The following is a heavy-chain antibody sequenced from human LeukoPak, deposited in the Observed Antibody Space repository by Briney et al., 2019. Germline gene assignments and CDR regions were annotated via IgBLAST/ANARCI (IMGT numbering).Heavy chain of an antibody. J-gene: IGHJ4*02. CDR1: GFTFGDYA. D-gene: IGHD3-10*01. CDR3: TREDGSGSYLIDY. Sequence: GGSLRLSCTASGFTFGDYAMSWFRQAPGKGLEWVGFIRSKAYGGTTEYAASVKGRFTISRDDSKSIAYLQMNSLKTEDTAVYYCTREDGSGSYLIDYWGQGTLVTVSS. CDR2: IRSKAYGGTT. V-gene: IGHV3-49*03.